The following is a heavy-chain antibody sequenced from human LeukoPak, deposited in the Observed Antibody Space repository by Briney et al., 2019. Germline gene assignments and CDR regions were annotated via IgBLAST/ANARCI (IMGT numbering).Heavy chain of an antibody. Sequence: SETLSLTCAVYGGSFSGYYWSWIRQPPGKGLEWIGEINHSGSTNYNPSLKSRVTISVDTSKNQFSLKLSSATAADTAVYYCARGRYRHFDYWGQGTLVTVSS. CDR2: INHSGST. CDR3: ARGRYRHFDY. J-gene: IGHJ4*02. CDR1: GGSFSGYY. D-gene: IGHD5-18*01. V-gene: IGHV4-34*01.